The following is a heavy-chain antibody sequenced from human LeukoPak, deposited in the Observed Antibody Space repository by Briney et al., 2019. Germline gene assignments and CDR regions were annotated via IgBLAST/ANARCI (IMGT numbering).Heavy chain of an antibody. CDR2: INNSGST. CDR3: AREGGDPRWLDP. V-gene: IGHV4-4*07. CDR1: GGSISTFY. D-gene: IGHD6-25*01. Sequence: SETLSLTCTVSGGSISTFYWTWIRQPAGKPLEWIGRINNSGSTNYNPSLRSRVSMSVDRSKNQFSVTLSSVTAADTAVYFCAREGGDPRWLDPWGQGTLVTVSS. J-gene: IGHJ5*02.